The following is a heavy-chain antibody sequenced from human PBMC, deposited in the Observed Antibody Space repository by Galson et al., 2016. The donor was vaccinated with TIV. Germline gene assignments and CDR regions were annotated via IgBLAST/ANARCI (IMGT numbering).Heavy chain of an antibody. CDR3: ATSRGRYFDWLFGY. D-gene: IGHD3-9*01. CDR2: FDPEDGET. Sequence: SVKVSCKVSGYTLTELPMHWVRQAPGKGLEWMGGFDPEDGETIYAQKFQGRVTMTEDTSTDTAYMELSSLRSEDTAVYYVATSRGRYFDWLFGYWGQGTLVTVSS. V-gene: IGHV1-24*01. J-gene: IGHJ4*02. CDR1: GYTLTELP.